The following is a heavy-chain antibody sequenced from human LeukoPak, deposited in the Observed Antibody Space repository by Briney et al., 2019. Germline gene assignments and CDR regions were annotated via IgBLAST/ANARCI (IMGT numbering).Heavy chain of an antibody. Sequence: PGGSLRLSCAASGFAFSTNWMHWVRQAPGKGLVWVSHISTDARTITYADFVKGRFTISRDNSKNTLYLQMNSLRAEDTAVYYCAKEGDSSSWYDLYDYWGQGTLVTVSS. J-gene: IGHJ4*02. CDR1: GFAFSTNW. V-gene: IGHV3-74*01. CDR2: ISTDARTI. CDR3: AKEGDSSSWYDLYDY. D-gene: IGHD6-13*01.